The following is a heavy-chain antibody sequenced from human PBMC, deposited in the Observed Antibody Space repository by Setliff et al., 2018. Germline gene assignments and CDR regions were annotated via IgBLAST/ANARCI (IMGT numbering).Heavy chain of an antibody. V-gene: IGHV4-4*07. Sequence: PSETLSLTCTVSGDSISDYFWTWIRQPAGKGLEWIGRLYIGGTTTYNPSLRRRVTMSADTSKNQFSLRLRPVTAADTAVYFCARDFELLENYDIRGVFFDYWGQGTLVTVSS. CDR1: GDSISDYF. D-gene: IGHD3-9*01. CDR2: LYIGGTT. J-gene: IGHJ4*01. CDR3: ARDFELLENYDIRGVFFDY.